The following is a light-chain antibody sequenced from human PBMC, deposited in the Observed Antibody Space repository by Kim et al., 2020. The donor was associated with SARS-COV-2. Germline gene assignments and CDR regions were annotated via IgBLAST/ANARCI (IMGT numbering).Light chain of an antibody. V-gene: IGKV3-20*01. CDR3: QQYGSSPST. CDR1: QSVSSCY. Sequence: EIVLTQSPGTLSLSPGERATLSCRASQSVSSCYLAWYQQKPGQAPRLLIYGSSSRATGIPDKFSGSGAGTDYTLTISRLEPEDFAVYYCQQYGSSPSTFGQRTRRESK. J-gene: IGKJ5*01. CDR2: GSS.